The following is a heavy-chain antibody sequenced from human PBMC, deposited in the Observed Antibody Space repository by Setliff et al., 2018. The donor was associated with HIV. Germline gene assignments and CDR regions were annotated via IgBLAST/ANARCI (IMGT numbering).Heavy chain of an antibody. CDR3: ASLRGDYVGQYYYYMDI. D-gene: IGHD4-17*01. V-gene: IGHV5-51*01. Sequence: GESLKISCKGSGYSFTSLWIGWVRQIPGKGLEWMGVIFPDDSDTRYSPSFEDQVTISVDKSISTAYLQWRSLKTSDTAFYYCASLRGDYVGQYYYYMDIWGKGTTVTVSS. CDR1: GYSFTSLW. J-gene: IGHJ6*03. CDR2: IFPDDSDT.